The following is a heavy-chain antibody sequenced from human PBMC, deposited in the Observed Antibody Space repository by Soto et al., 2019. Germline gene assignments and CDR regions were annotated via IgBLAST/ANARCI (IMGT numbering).Heavy chain of an antibody. CDR3: ARDPTVTTGGYYYYYGMDV. Sequence: SVKVSCKASGGTFSSYAISWVRQAPGQGLEWMGGIIPIFGTANYAQKFQGRVTITADESTSTAYMELSSLRSEDTAVYYCARDPTVTTGGYYYYYGMDVWGQGTTVTVSS. D-gene: IGHD4-17*01. CDR1: GGTFSSYA. V-gene: IGHV1-69*13. CDR2: IIPIFGTA. J-gene: IGHJ6*02.